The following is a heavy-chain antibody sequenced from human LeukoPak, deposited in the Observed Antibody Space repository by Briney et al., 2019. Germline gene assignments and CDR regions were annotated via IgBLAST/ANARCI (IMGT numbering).Heavy chain of an antibody. CDR3: ARAVSGRQD. Sequence: SVKVSCKASGGTFSSYAISWVRQAPGQGLEWMGGIFPILGTAYYAKKYQGRVTITTDESTSTAYMELSSLRSEDTAVYYCARAVSGRQDWGQGTLVTVSS. V-gene: IGHV1-69*05. CDR1: GGTFSSYA. D-gene: IGHD3-10*01. CDR2: IFPILGTA. J-gene: IGHJ4*02.